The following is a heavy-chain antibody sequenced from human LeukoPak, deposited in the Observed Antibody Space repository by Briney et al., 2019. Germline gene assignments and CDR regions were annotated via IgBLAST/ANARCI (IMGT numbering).Heavy chain of an antibody. J-gene: IGHJ3*02. CDR1: GGSFSGYY. CDR3: ARGPPTRPRIGGGWTRYTKAHAFDI. D-gene: IGHD2-15*01. CDR2: INHSGST. V-gene: IGHV4-34*01. Sequence: SETLSLTCAVYGGSFSGYYWSWIRQPPGKGLEWIGEINHSGSTNYNPSLKSRVTTSVDTSKNQFSLKLSSVTAADTAVYYCARGPPTRPRIGGGWTRYTKAHAFDIWGQGTMVTVSS.